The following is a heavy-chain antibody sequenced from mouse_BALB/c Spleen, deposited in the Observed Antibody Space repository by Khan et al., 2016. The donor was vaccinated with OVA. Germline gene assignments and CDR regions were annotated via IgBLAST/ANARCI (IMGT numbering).Heavy chain of an antibody. CDR2: VSTGGTYT. D-gene: IGHD1-2*01. CDR1: GFTFSDYA. V-gene: IGHV5-9-3*01. CDR3: ARPHFTTAWYFDV. Sequence: EVELVESGGGLVKPGGSLKLSCAASGFTFSDYAMSWVRQTPEKRLEWVATVSTGGTYTYFPDSVKGRFTISRDNAKNTLYLQMNSLRSEDSAMHYSARPHFTTAWYFDVWGAGTTVTVSS. J-gene: IGHJ1*01.